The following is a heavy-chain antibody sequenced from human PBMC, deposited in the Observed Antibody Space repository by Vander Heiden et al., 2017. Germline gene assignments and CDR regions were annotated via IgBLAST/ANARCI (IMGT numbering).Heavy chain of an antibody. CDR3: ARVALGYCSSTSCYMDSSSWYADY. J-gene: IGHJ4*02. D-gene: IGHD2-2*02. Sequence: TCGGYYWSWISQHPGKGLERIGYIYYSGSTYYNPSLKSRVTISVDTSKNQFSLKLSSVTAADTAVYYCARVALGYCSSTSCYMDSSSWYADYWGQGTLVTVSS. CDR2: IYYSGST. V-gene: IGHV4-31*02. CDR1: TCGGYY.